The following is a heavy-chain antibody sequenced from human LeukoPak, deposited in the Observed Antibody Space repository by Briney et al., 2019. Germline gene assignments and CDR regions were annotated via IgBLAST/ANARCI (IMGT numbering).Heavy chain of an antibody. D-gene: IGHD5/OR15-5a*01. J-gene: IGHJ4*02. V-gene: IGHV3-11*04. Sequence: GGSLRLSCAASGFTFRDYYMTWIRQAPGGGLEWASYISSSGGDKYYADSVKGRFTISRDNAKNLLYLQMNSLRAEDTAVYYCASLSVSVGTDYWGQGTLVTVSS. CDR2: ISSSGGDK. CDR1: GFTFRDYY. CDR3: ASLSVSVGTDY.